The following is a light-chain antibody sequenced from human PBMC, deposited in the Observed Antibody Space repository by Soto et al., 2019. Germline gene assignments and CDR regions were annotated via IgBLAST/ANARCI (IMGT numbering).Light chain of an antibody. V-gene: IGLV1-40*01. CDR3: QSYDSSLSEV. Sequence: QSVLTQPPSVSGAPGQRVTISGTGSSSNIGAGYDVHWYQQLPGTAPKLLIYGNSNRPSGVPDRFSGSKSGTSASLAITGLQAEDEADYYFQSYDSSLSEVFGTGTKLTVL. CDR1: SSNIGAGYD. CDR2: GNS. J-gene: IGLJ1*01.